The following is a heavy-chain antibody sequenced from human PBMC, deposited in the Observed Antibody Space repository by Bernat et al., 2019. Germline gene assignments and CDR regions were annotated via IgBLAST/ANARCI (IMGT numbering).Heavy chain of an antibody. Sequence: QVQLVESGGGVVQPGRSLRLSCAASGFTFSSYAMHWVRQAPGKGLEWVAVISYDGSNKYYADSVKGRFTISRDNSKNTLYLQMNSLRAEDTAVYYCARECSSTSCYGAPFDCWGQGTLVTVSS. CDR1: GFTFSSYA. CDR3: ARECSSTSCYGAPFDC. V-gene: IGHV3-30-3*01. D-gene: IGHD2-2*01. CDR2: ISYDGSNK. J-gene: IGHJ4*02.